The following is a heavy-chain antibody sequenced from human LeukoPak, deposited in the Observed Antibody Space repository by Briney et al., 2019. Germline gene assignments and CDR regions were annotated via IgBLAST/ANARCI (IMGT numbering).Heavy chain of an antibody. J-gene: IGHJ4*02. Sequence: GRSLSLSFAASGFTFSSNAMHWVRQAPGKGLEWVAVITYDGSNKYYADSVKGRFTISRDNSKNTLYLQMNNLRAEDTAVYYCARGLLGAPTSYFDYWGQGTLVTVSS. V-gene: IGHV3-30-3*01. D-gene: IGHD1-26*01. CDR2: ITYDGSNK. CDR3: ARGLLGAPTSYFDY. CDR1: GFTFSSNA.